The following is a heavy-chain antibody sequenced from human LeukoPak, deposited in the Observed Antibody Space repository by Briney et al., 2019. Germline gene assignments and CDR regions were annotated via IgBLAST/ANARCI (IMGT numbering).Heavy chain of an antibody. D-gene: IGHD6-13*01. V-gene: IGHV3-48*04. CDR2: ISSSGSSI. CDR1: GFTFSSYN. J-gene: IGHJ4*02. Sequence: GGSLRLSCAASGFTFSSYNMNWVRQAPGKGLEWVSYISSSGSSIFYADSVKGRFTISRDNAKNSLYLQMNSLRAEDTAVYYCARPTSSWYLHYFDYWGQGTLVTVSS. CDR3: ARPTSSWYLHYFDY.